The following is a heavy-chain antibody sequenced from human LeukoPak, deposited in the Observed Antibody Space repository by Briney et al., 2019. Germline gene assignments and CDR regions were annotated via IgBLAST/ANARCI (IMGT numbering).Heavy chain of an antibody. Sequence: QPGGSLRLSCAASGFRLTNYWMTWVRQAPGKGLEWVAIIKSDGSDKYYVDSVKGRFTSSRDNAKNSLYLQMYSLRAEDTAFYYCAKNGGWTFDYWGQGILVTVSS. CDR3: AKNGGWTFDY. CDR1: GFRLTNYW. CDR2: IKSDGSDK. D-gene: IGHD6-19*01. V-gene: IGHV3-7*03. J-gene: IGHJ4*02.